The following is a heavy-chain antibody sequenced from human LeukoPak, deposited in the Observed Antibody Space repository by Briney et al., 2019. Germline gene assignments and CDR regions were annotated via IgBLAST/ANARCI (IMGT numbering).Heavy chain of an antibody. V-gene: IGHV3-7*01. CDR2: IKHDGSEK. J-gene: IGHJ4*02. D-gene: IGHD3-3*01. Sequence: GGSLRLSCAASGFIFTNYFMSWVRQAPGKGLEWVASIKHDGSEKYYVDSVRGRFTTSRDNTMNSLYLQMSSLRAEDTAVYYCATDRGWRTSGYYLHYFEYWGQGTLVTFSS. CDR3: ATDRGWRTSGYYLHYFEY. CDR1: GFIFTNYF.